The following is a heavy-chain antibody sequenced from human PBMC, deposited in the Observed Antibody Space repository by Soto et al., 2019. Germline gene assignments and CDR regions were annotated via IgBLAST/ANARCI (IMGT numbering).Heavy chain of an antibody. CDR3: AREGRYCTNGVCYTRGYGMDV. V-gene: IGHV1-46*01. CDR1: GYTFTSYY. Sequence: EASVKVSCKASGYTFTSYYMHWVRQAPGQGLEWMGIINPSGGSTSDAQKFQGRVTMTRDTSTSTVYMELSSLRSEDTAVYYCAREGRYCTNGVCYTRGYGMDVWGQGTTVTVSS. J-gene: IGHJ6*02. CDR2: INPSGGST. D-gene: IGHD2-8*01.